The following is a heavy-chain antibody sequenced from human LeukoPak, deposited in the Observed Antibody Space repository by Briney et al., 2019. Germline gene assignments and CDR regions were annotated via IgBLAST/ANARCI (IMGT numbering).Heavy chain of an antibody. CDR2: INLDGSVT. D-gene: IGHD2/OR15-2a*01. J-gene: IGHJ4*02. CDR3: ARNAPNVAFYAWADA. CDR1: GFAFRNYW. V-gene: IGHV3-7*01. Sequence: GGSLRLSCAASGFAFRNYWMSWVRQAPGRGLEWVANINLDGSVTTYVDSVKGRFTISRDNVGISLTLQMYTLRGEDTAVYYCARNAPNVAFYAWADAWGQGSRVTVSS.